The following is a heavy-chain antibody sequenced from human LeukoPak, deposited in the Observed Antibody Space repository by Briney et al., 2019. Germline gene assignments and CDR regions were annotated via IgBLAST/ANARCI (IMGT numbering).Heavy chain of an antibody. J-gene: IGHJ4*02. CDR3: AKSDCSPISCYVLDN. CDR2: ISGDGADT. CDR1: GFTFNRHA. Sequence: GGSLRLSCAASGFTFNRHAMSWVRQAPGKGLEWVSAISGDGADTYHADFVKGRFTIFRDSSTNALYLQMNSLRAEDTAIYYCAKSDCSPISCYVLDNWGQGTLVTVSS. D-gene: IGHD2-2*01. V-gene: IGHV3-23*01.